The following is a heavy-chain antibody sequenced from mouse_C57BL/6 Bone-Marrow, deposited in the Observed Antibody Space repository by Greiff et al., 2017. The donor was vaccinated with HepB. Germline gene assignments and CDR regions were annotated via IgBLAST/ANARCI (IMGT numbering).Heavy chain of an antibody. CDR1: GFTFSSYA. J-gene: IGHJ4*01. Sequence: EVQLVESGGGLVKPGGSLKLSCAASGFTFSSYAMSWVRQTPEKRLEWVATISDGGSYTYYPDNVKGRFTISRDHANNNLYLQMSHLKSEDTAMYYCARYLPTRVTTKAMDYWGQGTSVTVSS. D-gene: IGHD2-9*01. CDR3: ARYLPTRVTTKAMDY. CDR2: ISDGGSYT. V-gene: IGHV5-4*01.